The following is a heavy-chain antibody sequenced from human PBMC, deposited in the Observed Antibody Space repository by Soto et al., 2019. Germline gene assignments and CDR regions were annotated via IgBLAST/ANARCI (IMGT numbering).Heavy chain of an antibody. J-gene: IGHJ4*02. Sequence: PSETLSLTCTVSGGSISSGDYYWSWIRQPPGKGLEWIGYIYYSGSTYYNPSLKSRVTISVDTSKNQFSLKLSSVTASDTAVYYCARTYSSSSPFDYWGQGTLVTVSS. CDR2: IYYSGST. CDR1: GGSISSGDYY. CDR3: ARTYSSSSPFDY. V-gene: IGHV4-30-4*01. D-gene: IGHD6-6*01.